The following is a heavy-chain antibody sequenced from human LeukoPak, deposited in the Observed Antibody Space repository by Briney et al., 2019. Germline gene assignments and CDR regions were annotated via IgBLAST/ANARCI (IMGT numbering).Heavy chain of an antibody. CDR2: ISGSGGST. Sequence: GGSLRLSCAASGFTFSTYAMSWVRQAPGKGLEWVSTISGSGGSTDYAVSVKGRFTISRDNSKNTLYLQMNSLRAEDTAVYYCAKGEGYYFDYWGQGTLVTVSS. J-gene: IGHJ4*02. CDR3: AKGEGYYFDY. CDR1: GFTFSTYA. V-gene: IGHV3-23*01.